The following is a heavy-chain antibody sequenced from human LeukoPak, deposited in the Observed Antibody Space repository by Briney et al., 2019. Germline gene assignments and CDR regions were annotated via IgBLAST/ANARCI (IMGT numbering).Heavy chain of an antibody. CDR3: ARLLKSRNYTPHHQFDY. J-gene: IGHJ4*02. V-gene: IGHV4-34*01. CDR2: INHSGST. D-gene: IGHD1-7*01. Sequence: PGGSLRPSCEVSGITFSRHSMNWVRQAPGKGLEWIGEINHSGSTNYNPSLKSRVTISVDTSKNQFSLKLSSVTAADTAVYSCARLLKSRNYTPHHQFDYWGQGTLVTVSS. CDR1: GITFSRHS.